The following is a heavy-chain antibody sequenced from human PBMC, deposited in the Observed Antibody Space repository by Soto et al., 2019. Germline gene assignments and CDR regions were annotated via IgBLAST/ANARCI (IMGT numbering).Heavy chain of an antibody. J-gene: IGHJ4*02. CDR2: INPKSGGT. V-gene: IGHV1-2*02. Sequence: ASVKVSCKASGYTFTVYYMHWVRQAPGQGLEWMGWINPKSGGTMYPQKFQGRVTMTWDTSISTAYMALTRLRSDDMAVYYCARDLAKGGGSAGFDYWGQGTLVTVSS. CDR3: ARDLAKGGGSAGFDY. CDR1: GYTFTVYY. D-gene: IGHD1-26*01.